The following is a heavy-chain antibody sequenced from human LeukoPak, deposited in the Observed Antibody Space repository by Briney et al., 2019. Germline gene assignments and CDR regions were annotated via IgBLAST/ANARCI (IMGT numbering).Heavy chain of an antibody. V-gene: IGHV3-66*01. D-gene: IGHD2-15*01. CDR3: ARVGGYCSGGSCYLNYYYYYMDV. CDR1: GYTFSSFV. CDR2: IYSGGST. Sequence: GGSLRLSCAASGYTFSSFVMHWVRQAPGKGLEWVSVIYSGGSTYYADSVKGRFTISRDNSKNTLYLQMNSLRAEDTAVYYCARVGGYCSGGSCYLNYYYYYMDVWGKGTTVTISS. J-gene: IGHJ6*03.